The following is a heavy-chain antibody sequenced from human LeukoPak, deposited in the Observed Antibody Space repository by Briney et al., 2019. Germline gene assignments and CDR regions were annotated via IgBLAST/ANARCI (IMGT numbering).Heavy chain of an antibody. D-gene: IGHD6-6*01. CDR3: ARDPREYSSSGVWFDP. J-gene: IGHJ5*02. Sequence: ASVKVSCKASGYTFTGYYMHWVRQAPGQGLEWMGWINLNSGGTNYAQKFHGRVTMTRDTSISTAYMELSRLRSDDTAVYYCARDPREYSSSGVWFDPWGQGTLVTVSS. CDR2: INLNSGGT. V-gene: IGHV1-2*02. CDR1: GYTFTGYY.